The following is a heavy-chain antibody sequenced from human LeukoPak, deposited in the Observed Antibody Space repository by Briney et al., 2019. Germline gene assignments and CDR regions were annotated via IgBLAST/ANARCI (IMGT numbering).Heavy chain of an antibody. CDR3: AKVSNWNYVYFDY. J-gene: IGHJ4*02. Sequence: PGGSLRLSCAASGFTFSSYAMNWVRQAPGKGLEWVSAISGGGGSTYYADSVKGRFTISRDNSKNTLYLQMNSLRAEDTAVYYCAKVSNWNYVYFDYWGQGTLVTVSS. D-gene: IGHD1-7*01. CDR1: GFTFSSYA. CDR2: ISGGGGST. V-gene: IGHV3-23*01.